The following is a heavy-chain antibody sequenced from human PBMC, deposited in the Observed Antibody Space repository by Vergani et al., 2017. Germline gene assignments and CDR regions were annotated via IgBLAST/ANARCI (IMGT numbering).Heavy chain of an antibody. CDR1: GFTVSSNY. D-gene: IGHD3-10*01. Sequence: EVQLVESGGGLVQPGGSLRLSCAASGFTVSSNYMSWVRQAPGKGLEWVSVIYSGGSTYYADSVKGRFTISRDNSKNTLYLQMNSLRAEDTAVYYCAKDTVWFGELGWFDPWGQGTLVTVSS. CDR3: AKDTVWFGELGWFDP. V-gene: IGHV3-66*01. CDR2: IYSGGST. J-gene: IGHJ5*02.